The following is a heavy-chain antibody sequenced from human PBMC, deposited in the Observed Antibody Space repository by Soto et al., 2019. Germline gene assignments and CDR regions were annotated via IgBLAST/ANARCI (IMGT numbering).Heavy chain of an antibody. J-gene: IGHJ6*02. CDR3: ERDRLGIEVAGTLRDYYYYGMEV. D-gene: IGHD6-19*01. V-gene: IGHV3-11*06. CDR2: ISSSSSYT. CDR1: GFTFSDYY. Sequence: GGSLRLSCAASGFTFSDYYMSWIRQAPGKGLEWVSYISSSSSYTNYADSVKGRFTISRDNAKNSLYLQMNSLRAEDTAVYYCERDRLGIEVAGTLRDYYYYGMEVWGQRTTVTASS.